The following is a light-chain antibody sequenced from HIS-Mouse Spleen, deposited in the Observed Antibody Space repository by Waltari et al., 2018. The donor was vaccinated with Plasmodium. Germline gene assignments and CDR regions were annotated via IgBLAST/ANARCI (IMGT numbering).Light chain of an antibody. CDR1: QSVSSY. CDR2: DAS. V-gene: IGKV3-11*01. Sequence: EIVLTQSPATLSLSPGERATLSCRASQSVSSYLAWYQQKPGQAPRLLIYDASNRATGIPAGFSGSGAGTDFTLTIRSLEPEDFAVYYCQQRSNWLTFGGGTKVEIK. CDR3: QQRSNWLT. J-gene: IGKJ4*01.